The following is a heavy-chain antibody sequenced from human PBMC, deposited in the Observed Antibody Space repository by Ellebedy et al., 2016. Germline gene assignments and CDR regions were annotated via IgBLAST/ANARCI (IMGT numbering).Heavy chain of an antibody. CDR1: GFTFSGYG. J-gene: IGHJ4*02. CDR3: VGAIDY. Sequence: GESLKISXAASGFTFSGYGMNWVRQAPGKGLEWVANINQDGSETYYVDSVKGRFTISRDNARKSLYLQMNSLRIEDTAVYHCVGAIDYWGQGTLVTVSS. D-gene: IGHD4/OR15-4a*01. CDR2: INQDGSET. V-gene: IGHV3-7*01.